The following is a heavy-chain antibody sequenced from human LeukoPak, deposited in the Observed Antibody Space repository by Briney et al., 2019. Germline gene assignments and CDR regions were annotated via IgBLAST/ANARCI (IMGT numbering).Heavy chain of an antibody. D-gene: IGHD3-22*01. CDR2: INPSGGST. Sequence: ASVKVSCKASGYTFTSYYMHWVRQAPGQGLEWMGIINPSGGSTSYAQKFQGRVTMTRDTSTSTVYMELSSLRSEDTAVYYCARDFSLSSYFYDIGGPTSDYWGQGTLVTVSS. V-gene: IGHV1-46*01. CDR1: GYTFTSYY. CDR3: ARDFSLSSYFYDIGGPTSDY. J-gene: IGHJ4*02.